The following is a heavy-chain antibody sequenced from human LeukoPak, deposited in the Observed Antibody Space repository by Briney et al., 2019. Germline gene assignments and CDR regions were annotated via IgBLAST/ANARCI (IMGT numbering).Heavy chain of an antibody. J-gene: IGHJ6*02. CDR3: ASPGSYGSGSYYNASGESVHYYYGMDV. CDR2: INPNSGGT. V-gene: IGHV1-2*02. CDR1: GYTFTGYY. D-gene: IGHD3-10*01. Sequence: ASVKVSCKASGYTFTGYYMHWVRQAPGQGLEWMGWINPNSGGTNYAQKFQGRVTMTRDTSISTAYMELSRLRSDDTAVYYCASPGSYGSGSYYNASGESVHYYYGMDVWGQGTTVTVSS.